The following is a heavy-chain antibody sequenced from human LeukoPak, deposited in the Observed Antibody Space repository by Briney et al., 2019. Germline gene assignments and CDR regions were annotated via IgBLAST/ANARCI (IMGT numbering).Heavy chain of an antibody. D-gene: IGHD5-24*01. Sequence: GGSLRLSCAASGFTFSGYAMSWVRQAPGKGLEWVSTIVGSGDLTYYADSVKGRFTISRDNFKNTLYLQMNSLRAEDTAVYNCAKVRTTITAFDYWGQGTLVTVSP. CDR2: IVGSGDLT. CDR3: AKVRTTITAFDY. CDR1: GFTFSGYA. V-gene: IGHV3-23*01. J-gene: IGHJ4*02.